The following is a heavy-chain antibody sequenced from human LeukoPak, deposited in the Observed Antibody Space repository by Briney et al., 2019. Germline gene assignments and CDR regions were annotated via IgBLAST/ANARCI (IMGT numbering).Heavy chain of an antibody. J-gene: IGHJ4*02. CDR1: GGSFSGYY. CDR2: INHSGST. D-gene: IGHD2-2*01. V-gene: IGHV4-34*01. CDR3: ARGSSPLPAAIYPLDY. Sequence: SETLSLTCAVYGGSFSGYYWSWIRQPPGKGLEWIGEINHSGSTNYNPSLKSRVTISVDTSRNQFSLKLSSVTAADTAVYYCARGSSPLPAAIYPLDYWGQGTLVTVSS.